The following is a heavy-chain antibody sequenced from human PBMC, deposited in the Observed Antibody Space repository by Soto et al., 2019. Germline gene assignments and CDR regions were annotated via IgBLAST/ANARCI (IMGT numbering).Heavy chain of an antibody. J-gene: IGHJ4*02. Sequence: ASVKVSCKTSGYTFTGHYIHWVRQAPQQGPEWMGEIGPESGATRYAEKFRGRVTMTMDTAITTVYMELRNLSPDDTAVYYCGRGRSGQIVIFYWGQGTPVTVSS. CDR3: GRGRSGQIVIFY. CDR2: IGPESGAT. CDR1: GYTFTGHY. V-gene: IGHV1-2*02. D-gene: IGHD1-26*01.